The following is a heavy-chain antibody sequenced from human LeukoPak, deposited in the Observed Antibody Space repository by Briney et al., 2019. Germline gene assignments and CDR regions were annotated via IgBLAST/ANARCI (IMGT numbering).Heavy chain of an antibody. D-gene: IGHD6-13*01. Sequence: GRSLRLSCAASGFTFSSYAMHWVRQAPGKGLEWVAVISYDGSNKYYADSVKGRFTISRDNSKNTPYLQMNSLRAEDTAVYYCAREGNGQQLAFDYWGQGTLVTVSS. CDR3: AREGNGQQLAFDY. CDR2: ISYDGSNK. J-gene: IGHJ4*02. CDR1: GFTFSSYA. V-gene: IGHV3-30-3*01.